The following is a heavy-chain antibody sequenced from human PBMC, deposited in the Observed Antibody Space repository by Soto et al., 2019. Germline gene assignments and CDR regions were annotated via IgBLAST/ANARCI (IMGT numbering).Heavy chain of an antibody. V-gene: IGHV3-64*01. Sequence: PGGSLRLSCAASGFTFSSYAMHWVRQAPGKGLEYVSAISSNGGSIYYGNSVKGRFTISRDNSKNTLYLQMGSLRAEDMAVYYCARGGSDYYFAYWGQGTLVTVSS. CDR3: ARGGSDYYFAY. CDR1: GFTFSSYA. D-gene: IGHD2-21*02. CDR2: ISSNGGSI. J-gene: IGHJ4*02.